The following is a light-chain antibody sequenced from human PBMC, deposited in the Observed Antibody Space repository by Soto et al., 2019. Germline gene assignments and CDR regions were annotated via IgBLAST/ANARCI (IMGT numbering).Light chain of an antibody. V-gene: IGKV3-11*01. Sequence: EVVLTQSPATLSLSPGERATLSCRARQSVRTSLPWYQHKPGQAPRLVIYDASLRTNGVPARFGGSGSGTDFTLTINRLEPEDFAVYYSQQRNVWPPITFGQGTRLEIK. CDR2: DAS. J-gene: IGKJ5*01. CDR3: QQRNVWPPIT. CDR1: QSVRTS.